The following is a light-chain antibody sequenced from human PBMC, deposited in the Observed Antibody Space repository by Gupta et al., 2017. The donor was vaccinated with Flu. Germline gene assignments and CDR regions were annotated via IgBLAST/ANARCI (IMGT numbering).Light chain of an antibody. J-gene: IGLJ2*01. CDR2: EVS. CDR3: SSYTSSSTVV. CDR1: RSDVGGYNY. V-gene: IGLV2-14*01. Sequence: QSALTQPASVSGSPGQSVHISCTGTRSDVGGYNYVSWYQQPPGKAPKLMIYEVSNRPPGVANRFSGSKSGNTASLTISGLQAEDEADYYCSSYTSSSTVVFGGGTKLTVL.